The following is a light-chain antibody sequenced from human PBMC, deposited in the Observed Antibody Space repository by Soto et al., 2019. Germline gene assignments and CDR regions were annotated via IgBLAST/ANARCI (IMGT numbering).Light chain of an antibody. J-gene: IGLJ2*01. CDR1: TGTVTSGHY. Sequence: QAVVTQEPSLTVSPGGTVTLTCASSTGTVTSGHYPNWLQQKPGQAPRALIYSTDTRHSWTPARFSGSLLGGKAALTLSGVPPEDEPDYYCRLYYGGPVVFGGGTKVTVL. CDR3: RLYYGGPVV. CDR2: STD. V-gene: IGLV7-43*01.